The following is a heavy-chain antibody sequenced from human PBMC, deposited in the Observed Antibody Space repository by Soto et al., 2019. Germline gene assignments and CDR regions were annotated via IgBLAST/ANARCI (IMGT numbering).Heavy chain of an antibody. V-gene: IGHV4-39*01. CDR1: DGSISSSSYD. CDR2: IYYSVST. Sequence: PFQALSDTCTVSDGSISSSSYDWGLIRQRPLKVLEWIWSIYYSVSTYYNPSLKSRVTIPVDTSKNQFSLKLSSVTAADTAVYYCARETTTLPDYWGQGTPVTVSS. J-gene: IGHJ4*02. D-gene: IGHD1-7*01. CDR3: ARETTTLPDY.